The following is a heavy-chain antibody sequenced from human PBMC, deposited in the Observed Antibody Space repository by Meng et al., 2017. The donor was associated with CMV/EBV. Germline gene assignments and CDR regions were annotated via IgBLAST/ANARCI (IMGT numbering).Heavy chain of an antibody. J-gene: IGHJ1*01. CDR3: ARLGQYRYFQH. D-gene: IGHD3-16*01. CDR1: GGSFSGYY. Sequence: GSLRLSCAVYGGSFSGYYWSWIRQPPGKGLEWIGEINHSGSTNYNPSLKSRVTISVDTSKNQFSLKLSSVTAADTAVYYCARLGQYRYFQHWGQGTLVTVSS. V-gene: IGHV4-34*01. CDR2: INHSGST.